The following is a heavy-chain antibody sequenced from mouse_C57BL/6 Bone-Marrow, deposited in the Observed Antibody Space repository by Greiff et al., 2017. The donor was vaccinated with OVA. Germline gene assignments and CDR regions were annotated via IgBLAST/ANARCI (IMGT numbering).Heavy chain of an antibody. V-gene: IGHV14-4*01. D-gene: IGHD3-3*01. CDR1: GFNIKDDY. CDR2: IDPENGDT. J-gene: IGHJ1*03. Sequence: VQLQQSGAELVRPGASVQLSCTASGFNIKDDYMHWVKQRPEQGLEWIGWIDPENGDTEYASKFQGKATIPADTSSNTAYLQLSSLTSEDTAVYYCTKGPHSYFDVWGKGTTVTVSS. CDR3: TKGPHSYFDV.